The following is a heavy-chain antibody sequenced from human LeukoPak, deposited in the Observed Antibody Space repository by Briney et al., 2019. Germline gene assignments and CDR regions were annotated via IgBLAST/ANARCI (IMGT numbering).Heavy chain of an antibody. Sequence: GGSLRLSCAASGFTFSSYGMHWVRQAPGKGLEWVAVISYDGSNKYYADSVKGRFTISRDNSKNTLYLQMNSLRAEDTAVYYCAKAGLAYCGGDCPYYFDYWGQGTLVTVSS. CDR1: GFTFSSYG. J-gene: IGHJ4*02. D-gene: IGHD2-21*02. V-gene: IGHV3-30*18. CDR3: AKAGLAYCGGDCPYYFDY. CDR2: ISYDGSNK.